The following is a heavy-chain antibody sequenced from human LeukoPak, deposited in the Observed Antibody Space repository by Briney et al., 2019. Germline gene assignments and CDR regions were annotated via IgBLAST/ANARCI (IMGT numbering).Heavy chain of an antibody. J-gene: IGHJ6*02. CDR2: IKQDGSEK. CDR1: GFTFSNYW. V-gene: IGHV3-7*01. Sequence: GGSLRLSCAAPGFTFSNYWMSWVRQAPGKGLEWVANIKQDGSEKYYVDSVKGRFTISRDNAKNSLYLQMNSLRAEDTAVYYCARGGESTILRISCYYYGMDVWGQGTTVTVSS. D-gene: IGHD3-9*01. CDR3: ARGGESTILRISCYYYGMDV.